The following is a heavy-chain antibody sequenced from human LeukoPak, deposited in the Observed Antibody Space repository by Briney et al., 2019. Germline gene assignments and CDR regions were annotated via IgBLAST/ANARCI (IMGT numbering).Heavy chain of an antibody. CDR1: GFTFSSYS. V-gene: IGHV3-48*04. D-gene: IGHD6-19*01. J-gene: IGHJ5*02. CDR3: ARVHSGWYSWFDP. CDR2: ISSSGSTI. Sequence: GGSLRLSCAASGFTFSSYSMNWVRRAPGKGLEWISYISSSGSTIYYADSVKGRFTISRDNAKNSLYLQMNSLRAEDTAVYYCARVHSGWYSWFDPWGQGTLVTVSS.